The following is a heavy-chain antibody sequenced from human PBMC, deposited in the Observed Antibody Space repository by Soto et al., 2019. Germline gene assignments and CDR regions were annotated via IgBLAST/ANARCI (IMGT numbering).Heavy chain of an antibody. J-gene: IGHJ3*02. D-gene: IGHD3-22*01. Sequence: SVKVSCKASGGTFSSYAISWVRQAPGQGLEWMGGIIPIFGTANYAQKFQGRVTITADESTSTAYMELSSLRSGDTAVYYCARGLYYSDSSGSYDAFDIWGQGTMVTVSS. CDR2: IIPIFGTA. CDR1: GGTFSSYA. V-gene: IGHV1-69*13. CDR3: ARGLYYSDSSGSYDAFDI.